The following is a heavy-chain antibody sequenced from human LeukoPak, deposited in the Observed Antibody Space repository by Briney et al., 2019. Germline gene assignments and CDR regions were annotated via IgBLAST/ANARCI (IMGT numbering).Heavy chain of an antibody. CDR1: GDSVNDYY. D-gene: IGHD3-10*01. V-gene: IGHV4-59*02. CDR2: VYYSEST. Sequence: SETLSLTCTVSGDSVNDYYWNWIRQPPPKGLEWVGCVYYSESTDYNRSLTSRVTMSVYTSKSQFSLILNSVTAADTAVYYCARGGARGSSAFDVWGQGTRVMVSA. J-gene: IGHJ3*01. CDR3: ARGGARGSSAFDV.